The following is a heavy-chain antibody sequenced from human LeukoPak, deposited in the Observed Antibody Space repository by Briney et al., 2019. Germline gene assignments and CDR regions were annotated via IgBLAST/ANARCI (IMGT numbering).Heavy chain of an antibody. CDR1: GFNFRIHG. J-gene: IGHJ4*02. D-gene: IGHD7-27*01. Sequence: GGSLRLSCAASGFNFRIHGINWVRQAPGKGLEWVSAIGVSGIHTYFADSVRGRFSISRDDSRNTVYLQMNSLRAGDTALYFCARDLSLLGLDDWGQGTLVTVSS. V-gene: IGHV3-23*01. CDR2: IGVSGIHT. CDR3: ARDLSLLGLDD.